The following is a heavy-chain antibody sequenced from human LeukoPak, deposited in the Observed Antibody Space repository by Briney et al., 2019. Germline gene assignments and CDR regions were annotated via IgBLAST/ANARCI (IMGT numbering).Heavy chain of an antibody. Sequence: GASVKVSCKASGGTFSSYAISWVRQAPGRGLEWMGGIIPIFGTANYAQKFQGRVTITADESTSTAYMELSSLRSEDTAVYYCASLRYSSGYYYSGGDYWGQGTLVTVSS. J-gene: IGHJ4*02. CDR3: ASLRYSSGYYYSGGDY. CDR1: GGTFSSYA. CDR2: IIPIFGTA. D-gene: IGHD3-22*01. V-gene: IGHV1-69*13.